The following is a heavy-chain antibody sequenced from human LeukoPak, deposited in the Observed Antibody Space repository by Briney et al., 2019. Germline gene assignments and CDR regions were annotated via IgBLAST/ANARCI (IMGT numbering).Heavy chain of an antibody. CDR3: ARDREGSSNWFDP. V-gene: IGHV1-69*13. D-gene: IGHD6-6*01. CDR2: IIPIFGTA. Sequence: SVKVSCKASGGTFSSYAISWVRQAPGQGLEWMGVIIPIFGTANYAQKFQGRVTITADDSTSTAYMELSSLRSEHTAVYYCARDREGSSNWFDPWGQGTLVTVSS. CDR1: GGTFSSYA. J-gene: IGHJ5*02.